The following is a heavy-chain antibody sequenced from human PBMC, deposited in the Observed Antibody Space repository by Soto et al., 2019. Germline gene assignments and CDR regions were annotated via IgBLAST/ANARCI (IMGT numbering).Heavy chain of an antibody. CDR1: GGSVSSVNYF. CDR3: ARRLIDNWYQGHAFDF. Sequence: QLQLQESGPGLVKPAETLSLKCDVSGGSVSSVNYFWGWIRQTTGKGLEWIGNIYYNGDTYYSPSLKSRVTMSVDTAQNQFSLRLTSVTAADTAVYYGARRLIDNWYQGHAFDFWGQGTLVTVSS. V-gene: IGHV4-39*01. J-gene: IGHJ3*01. D-gene: IGHD1-20*01. CDR2: IYYNGDT.